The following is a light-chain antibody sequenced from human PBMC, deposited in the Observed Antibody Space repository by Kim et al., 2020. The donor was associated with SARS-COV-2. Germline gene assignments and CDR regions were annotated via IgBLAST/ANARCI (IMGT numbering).Light chain of an antibody. CDR3: QAWDSSTHNYV. CDR2: QDK. CDR1: RLGDKY. V-gene: IGLV3-1*01. Sequence: PGQTASITCSGYRLGDKYVSWYQQKPGQAPVVVIYQDKQRPSGIPERFSGSNSGNTATLTISGTQAMDEADYYCQAWDSSTHNYVFGAGTKVTVL. J-gene: IGLJ1*01.